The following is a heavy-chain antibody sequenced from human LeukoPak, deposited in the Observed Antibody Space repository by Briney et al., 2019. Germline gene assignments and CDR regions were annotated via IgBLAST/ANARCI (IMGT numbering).Heavy chain of an antibody. J-gene: IGHJ4*02. D-gene: IGHD2-21*02. CDR3: AKGGDYGIVDY. CDR1: GFTLRSYT. Sequence: GSLRLSCAASGFTLRSYTMNWVRQAPGKGLEWVSSIGISSNKIYYADSVKGRFIISRDNAKNSVYLQMNSLRAEDTAVYYCAKGGDYGIVDYWGQGTLVTVSS. CDR2: IGISSNKI. V-gene: IGHV3-21*01.